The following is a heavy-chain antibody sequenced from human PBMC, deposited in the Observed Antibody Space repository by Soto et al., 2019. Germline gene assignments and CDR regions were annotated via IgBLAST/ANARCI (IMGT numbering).Heavy chain of an antibody. D-gene: IGHD2-2*01. CDR3: ARDRAAAIGYYYYYGMDV. J-gene: IGHJ6*02. Sequence: QVQLQESGPGLVKPSETLSLTCTVSGASVNSGNYYWSWIRQPPGKGLEWIGYIYYSGSTNYNPSLKSRVTISLDTSKNQFSLNLSSVTAEDTAVYFCARDRAAAIGYYYYYGMDVWGQGTTVTVSS. V-gene: IGHV4-61*01. CDR1: GASVNSGNYY. CDR2: IYYSGST.